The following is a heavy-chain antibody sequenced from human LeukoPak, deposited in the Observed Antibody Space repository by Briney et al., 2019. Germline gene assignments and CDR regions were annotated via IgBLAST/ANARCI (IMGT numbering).Heavy chain of an antibody. V-gene: IGHV3-11*06. J-gene: IGHJ4*02. Sequence: PGGSLRLSCAASGFTFSDYYMSWIRQAPGKGLEWVSYISSSSSYTNYADSVKGRFTISRDNSKNTLYLQMGSLRAEDMAVYYCARVLPGGSCYDYWGQGTLVTVSS. CDR2: ISSSSSYT. CDR3: ARVLPGGSCYDY. D-gene: IGHD2-15*01. CDR1: GFTFSDYY.